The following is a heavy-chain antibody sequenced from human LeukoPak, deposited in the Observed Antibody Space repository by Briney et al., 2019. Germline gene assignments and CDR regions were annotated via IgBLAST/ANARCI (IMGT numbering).Heavy chain of an antibody. J-gene: IGHJ4*02. CDR1: GFTFSNAW. CDR2: IYSGGST. Sequence: GGSLRLSCAASGFTFSNAWMSWVRQAPGKGLEWVSVIYSGGSTYYADSVKGRFSISRDNSKNTLYLQMNSLRAEDTAVYYCARGFKYSTGWFYFDYWGQGTLVTVSS. CDR3: ARGFKYSTGWFYFDY. V-gene: IGHV3-66*01. D-gene: IGHD6-19*01.